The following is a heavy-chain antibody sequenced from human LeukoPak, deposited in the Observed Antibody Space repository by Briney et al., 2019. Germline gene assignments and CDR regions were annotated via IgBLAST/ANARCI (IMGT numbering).Heavy chain of an antibody. Sequence: GGSLRLSCAASGFTFSSYSMNWVRQAPGKGLEWVSSISSSSSYIYYADSVKGRFTISRDDAKNSLYLQMNSLRAEDTAVYYCARSLGRGTIFGVVGRLYYYGMDVWGQGTTVTVSS. V-gene: IGHV3-21*01. D-gene: IGHD3-3*01. CDR1: GFTFSSYS. J-gene: IGHJ6*02. CDR2: ISSSSSYI. CDR3: ARSLGRGTIFGVVGRLYYYGMDV.